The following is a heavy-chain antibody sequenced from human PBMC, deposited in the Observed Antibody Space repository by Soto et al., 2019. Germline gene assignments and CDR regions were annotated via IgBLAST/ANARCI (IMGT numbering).Heavy chain of an antibody. Sequence: QVQLQESGPGLVKPSETLSLTCTVSGGSISSYYWSWIRQPPGKGLEWIGYIYYSGSTNYNPSLKSRVTISVDTSKNQFSLKLSSVTAADTAVYYCARLRGKSGYRWFDPWGQGTLVTVSS. V-gene: IGHV4-59*01. CDR3: ARLRGKSGYRWFDP. CDR2: IYYSGST. J-gene: IGHJ5*02. D-gene: IGHD3-22*01. CDR1: GGSISSYY.